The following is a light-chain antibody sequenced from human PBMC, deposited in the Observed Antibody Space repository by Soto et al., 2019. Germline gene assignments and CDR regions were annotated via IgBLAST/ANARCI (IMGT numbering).Light chain of an antibody. CDR2: EVS. Sequence: QPASVSGSPGQSITISCTGTSSDIGGYHYVSWYQHHPGKAPKLIIYEVSNRPSGVSNRFSASKSGNTASLTISGLQAEDEADYFCSSYGSTSSRYVFGTGTKLTVL. J-gene: IGLJ1*01. CDR1: SSDIGGYHY. CDR3: SSYGSTSSRYV. V-gene: IGLV2-14*01.